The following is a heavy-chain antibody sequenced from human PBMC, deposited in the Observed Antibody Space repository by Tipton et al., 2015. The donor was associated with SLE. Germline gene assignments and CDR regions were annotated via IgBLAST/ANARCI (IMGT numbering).Heavy chain of an antibody. CDR2: IYHSGST. J-gene: IGHJ4*02. V-gene: IGHV4-38-2*02. Sequence: TLSLTCTVSGYSINSAYYWGWIRQPPGKGLEWIGSIYHSGSTYYNPSLKSRVTISVDTSKNQFSLKLSSVTAADTAVYYCARGPEQWLVNPHYFDYWGQGTLVTVSS. CDR1: GYSINSAYY. CDR3: ARGPEQWLVNPHYFDY. D-gene: IGHD6-19*01.